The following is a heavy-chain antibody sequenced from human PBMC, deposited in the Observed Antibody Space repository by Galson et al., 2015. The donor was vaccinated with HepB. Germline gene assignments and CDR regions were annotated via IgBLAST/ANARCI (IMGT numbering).Heavy chain of an antibody. Sequence: SLRLSCAVSGLNFDTAWVSWVRQAPGKGLEWVGRIRTKTDGGTADYAAPVKGRFTVSRDDSKNTLYLQMNSLKIEDTALYFCTTDWTFYHGGSGSFTVDSSVDDWGQGTLVTVSA. CDR1: GLNFDTAW. D-gene: IGHD3-22*01. V-gene: IGHV3-15*01. CDR3: TTDWTFYHGGSGSFTVDSSVDD. J-gene: IGHJ4*02. CDR2: IRTKTDGGTA.